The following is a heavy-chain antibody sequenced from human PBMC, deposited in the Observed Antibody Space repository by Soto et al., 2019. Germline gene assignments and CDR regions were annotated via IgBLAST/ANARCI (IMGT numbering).Heavy chain of an antibody. V-gene: IGHV3-30*03. CDR2: VSNGGRSE. D-gene: IGHD2-8*02. J-gene: IGHJ4*02. CDR3: ATTITTPRSEDSTGRGALIDH. Sequence: QVQLVESGGGAVQPGRSLTLSCAASGFRFSAFGMHWVRQAPGKGLEWVAVVSNGGRSEHYADSVKGRFTISRDNSKNTLSLQMSGLRPDDTALYYCATTITTPRSEDSTGRGALIDHWGRGARVIVS. CDR1: GFRFSAFG.